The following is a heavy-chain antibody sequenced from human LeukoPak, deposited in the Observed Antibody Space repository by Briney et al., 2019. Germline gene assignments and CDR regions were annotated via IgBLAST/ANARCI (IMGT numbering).Heavy chain of an antibody. D-gene: IGHD1-26*01. CDR2: ISGSGGST. Sequence: PGGSLRLSCAASGFTLSSYAMSWVRQAPGKGLEWVSAISGSGGSTYYADSVKGRFTISRDNSKNTLYLQMNSLRAEDTAVYYCAKHSGSYYNYFDYWGQGTLVTVSS. CDR3: AKHSGSYYNYFDY. J-gene: IGHJ4*02. V-gene: IGHV3-23*01. CDR1: GFTLSSYA.